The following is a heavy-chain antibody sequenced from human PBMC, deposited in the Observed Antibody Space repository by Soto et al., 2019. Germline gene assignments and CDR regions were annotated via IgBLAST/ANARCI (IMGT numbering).Heavy chain of an antibody. V-gene: IGHV1-69*13. CDR3: ARSGYSYVSYYFDY. CDR1: GGTFSSYA. J-gene: IGHJ4*02. CDR2: IIPIFGTA. D-gene: IGHD5-18*01. Sequence: ASVKVSCKASGGTFSSYAITWVRPAPGQGLEWMGGIIPIFGTANYAQKFQGRVTITADESTSTAYMELSSLRSEDTAVYYCARSGYSYVSYYFDYWGQGTLLTVSS.